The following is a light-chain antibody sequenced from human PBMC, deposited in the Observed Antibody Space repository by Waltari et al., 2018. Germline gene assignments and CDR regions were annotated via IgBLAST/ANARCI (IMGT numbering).Light chain of an antibody. Sequence: DIQMTQSPSSLSASVGDRVTITCRASQGIRNRLVWYQQKPGKAPKILIYRASNLETGVPSRFSGSGSGTDFTLTISSLQPEDIATYYCQQHDNSPPTFGQGTKVDIK. CDR2: RAS. CDR3: QQHDNSPPT. V-gene: IGKV1-33*01. J-gene: IGKJ1*01. CDR1: QGIRNR.